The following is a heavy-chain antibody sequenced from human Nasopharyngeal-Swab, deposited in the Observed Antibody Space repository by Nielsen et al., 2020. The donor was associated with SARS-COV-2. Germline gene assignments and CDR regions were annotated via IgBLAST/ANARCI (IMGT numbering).Heavy chain of an antibody. CDR1: GYSFTSYW. CDR2: IYPGDSDT. J-gene: IGHJ3*02. Sequence: GGSLRLSCKGSGYSFTSYWIGWVRQMPGKGLEWMGIIYPGDSDTRYSPSFQGQVTISADKSISTAYLQWSSLKASDTAMYYCARPLKQWLGGDAFDIWGKGTMVTVSS. D-gene: IGHD6-19*01. CDR3: ARPLKQWLGGDAFDI. V-gene: IGHV5-51*01.